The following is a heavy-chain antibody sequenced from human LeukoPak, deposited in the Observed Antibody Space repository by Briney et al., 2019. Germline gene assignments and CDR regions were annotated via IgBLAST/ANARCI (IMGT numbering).Heavy chain of an antibody. CDR1: GFTFSSYT. V-gene: IGHV3-30-3*01. CDR3: ARGSPELSWDY. D-gene: IGHD3-10*01. CDR2: ISFDGSNK. Sequence: GGSLRLSCAASGFTFSSYTIHWVRQPPGKGLEWVAVISFDGSNKYYADSVKGRFTISRDNSKNTLYLQMNSLRAEDTAVYYCARGSPELSWDYWGQGTLVTVSS. J-gene: IGHJ4*02.